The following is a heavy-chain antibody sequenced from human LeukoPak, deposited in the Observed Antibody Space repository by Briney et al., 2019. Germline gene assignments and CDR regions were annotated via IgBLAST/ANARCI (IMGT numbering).Heavy chain of an antibody. V-gene: IGHV3-43*02. D-gene: IGHD1-1*01. CDR1: GFTFDDYA. CDR3: AKDIPGTSWFDP. J-gene: IGHJ5*02. Sequence: PGGSLRLSRAASGFTFDDYAMHWVRQAPGKGLEWVSLISGDGGSTYYADSVKGRFTISRDNSKNSLYLQMNSLRTEDTALYYCAKDIPGTSWFDPWGQGTLVTVSS. CDR2: ISGDGGST.